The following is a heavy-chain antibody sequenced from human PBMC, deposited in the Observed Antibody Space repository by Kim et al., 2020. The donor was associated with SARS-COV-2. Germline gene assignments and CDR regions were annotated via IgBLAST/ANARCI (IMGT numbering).Heavy chain of an antibody. J-gene: IGHJ4*02. D-gene: IGHD6-19*01. V-gene: IGHV1-18*01. Sequence: NYAQKLQGRVTMTTDTSTSTAYMELRSLRSDDTAVYYCARARWLPKGVDYWGQGTLVTVSS. CDR3: ARARWLPKGVDY.